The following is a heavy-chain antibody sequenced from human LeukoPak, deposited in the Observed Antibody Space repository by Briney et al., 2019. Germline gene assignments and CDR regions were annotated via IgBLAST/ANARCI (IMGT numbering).Heavy chain of an antibody. CDR2: IYYSGST. CDR1: GGSISSSSYY. CDR3: ARDSRGHSYGIMIDY. J-gene: IGHJ4*02. D-gene: IGHD5-18*01. V-gene: IGHV4-39*07. Sequence: PSETLSLTCTVSGGSISSSSYYWGWIRQPPGKGLEWIGSIYYSGSTYYNPSLKSRVTISVDTSKNQFSLKLSSVTAADTAVYYCARDSRGHSYGIMIDYWGQGTLVTVSS.